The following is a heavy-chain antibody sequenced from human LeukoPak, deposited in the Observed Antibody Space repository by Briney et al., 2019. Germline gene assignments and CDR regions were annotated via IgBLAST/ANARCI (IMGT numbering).Heavy chain of an antibody. CDR3: ARETSTRYPMDS. CDR2: ISSSGSPI. CDR1: GFTLSDFS. V-gene: IGHV3-48*01. Sequence: GGSLRLSCAASGFTLSDFSMNWVRQAPGKGLEWVSYISSSGSPIYYADSLKGRFTISRDTAKNSLYLQINSLRAEDTAVYYCARETSTRYPMDSWGQGTLVTVSS. D-gene: IGHD2-2*01. J-gene: IGHJ4*02.